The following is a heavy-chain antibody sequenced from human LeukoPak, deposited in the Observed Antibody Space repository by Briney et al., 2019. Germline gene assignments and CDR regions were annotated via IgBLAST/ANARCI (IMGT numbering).Heavy chain of an antibody. J-gene: IGHJ6*03. CDR2: IYYSGST. Sequence: SETLSLTCTVSGGSISSYYWSWIRQPPGKGLEWIGYIYYSGSTNYNPSLKSRVTISVDTPKNHFSLTLSSVTAADTAVYYCARAGVCGITNCYHYYYYYMDVWGKGTTVTISS. CDR3: ARAGVCGITNCYHYYYYYMDV. CDR1: GGSISSYY. V-gene: IGHV4-59*12. D-gene: IGHD2-2*01.